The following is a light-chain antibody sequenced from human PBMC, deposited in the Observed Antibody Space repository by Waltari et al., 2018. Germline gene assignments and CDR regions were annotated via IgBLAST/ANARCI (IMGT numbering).Light chain of an antibody. Sequence: EIVMTQSPATLSVSPGERATLTCRASQSVSTNLAWYQQKPGPAPRLLIYGASTRATGIPARFSGGGSWTEFTLTISSLQSEDFAVYYCQQYNDWPPMYTFGQGTKLDI. J-gene: IGKJ2*01. CDR1: QSVSTN. V-gene: IGKV3-15*01. CDR3: QQYNDWPPMYT. CDR2: GAS.